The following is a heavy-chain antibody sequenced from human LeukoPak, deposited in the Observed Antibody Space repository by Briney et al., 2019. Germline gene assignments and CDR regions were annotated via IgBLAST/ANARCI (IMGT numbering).Heavy chain of an antibody. D-gene: IGHD2-2*01. CDR2: IYHSGST. CDR3: ARLGYCSSTSCPRGVGYYYYYMDV. V-gene: IGHV4-30-2*01. Sequence: PSETLSLTCTVSGGSISSGGYYWSWIRQPPGKGLEWIGYIYHSGSTYYNPSLKSRVTISVDRSKNQFSLKLSSVTAADTAVYYCARLGYCSSTSCPRGVGYYYYYMDVWGKGTTVTVSS. J-gene: IGHJ6*03. CDR1: GGSISSGGYY.